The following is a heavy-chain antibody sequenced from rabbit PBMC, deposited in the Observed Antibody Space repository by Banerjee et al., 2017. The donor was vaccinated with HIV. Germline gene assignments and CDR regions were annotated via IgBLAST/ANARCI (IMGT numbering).Heavy chain of an antibody. D-gene: IGHD1-1*01. CDR2: IDAIFDST. CDR3: ARDDAISGSGWIFNL. V-gene: IGHV1S47*01. J-gene: IGHJ4*01. Sequence: EESGGDLVKPGASLTLTCTASGFDFSSAGVSWVRQAPGKGLEWIGYIDAIFDSTTHATWVNGRFTISLDNGQNTVFLQMSSLTAADTATYFCARDDAISGSGWIFNLWGQGTLVTVS. CDR1: GFDFSSAG.